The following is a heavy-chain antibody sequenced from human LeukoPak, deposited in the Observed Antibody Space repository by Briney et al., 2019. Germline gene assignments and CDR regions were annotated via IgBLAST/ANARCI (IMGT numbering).Heavy chain of an antibody. CDR1: GFTFTSYS. D-gene: IGHD2-15*01. CDR3: ARYGSSCYSSLTYYYMDV. J-gene: IGHJ6*03. V-gene: IGHV3-30*19. CDR2: ISYDGSNK. Sequence: PGGSLRLSCAASGFTFTSYSMNWVRQAPGKGLEWVAVISYDGSNKYYADSVKGRFTISRDNSKNTLYLQMNSLRAEDTAVYYCARYGSSCYSSLTYYYMDVWGKGTTVTVSS.